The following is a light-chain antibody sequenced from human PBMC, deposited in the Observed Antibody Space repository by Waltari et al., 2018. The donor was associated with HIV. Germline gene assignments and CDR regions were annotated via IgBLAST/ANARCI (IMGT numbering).Light chain of an antibody. Sequence: ETILTQSPGTLSLSPGEIATLPCRASHSVSSSHLAWYQQKPGQAPRLRVYDASSRATGIPDRFSGSGSGTDFILTINGLEPEDFAVYYCQQYDNSRWTFGQGTKVEIK. CDR1: HSVSSSH. CDR3: QQYDNSRWT. V-gene: IGKV3-20*01. CDR2: DAS. J-gene: IGKJ1*01.